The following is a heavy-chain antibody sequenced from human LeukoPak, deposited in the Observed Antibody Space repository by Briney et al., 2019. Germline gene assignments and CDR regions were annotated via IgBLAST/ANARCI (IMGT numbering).Heavy chain of an antibody. CDR2: IKHSGST. Sequence: SETLSLTCAVYGGSFSGYYWSWIRQPPEKGLEWIGEIKHSGSTYYNPSLKSRVTISVDTSKNQFSLKLSSVTAADTAVYYCARGRLRRRYWFDPWGQGTLVTVSS. CDR3: ARGRLRRRYWFDP. V-gene: IGHV4-34*01. D-gene: IGHD4-17*01. CDR1: GGSFSGYY. J-gene: IGHJ5*02.